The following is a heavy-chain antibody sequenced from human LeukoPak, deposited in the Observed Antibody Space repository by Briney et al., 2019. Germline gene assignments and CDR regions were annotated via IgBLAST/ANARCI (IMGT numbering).Heavy chain of an antibody. D-gene: IGHD5-12*01. CDR1: GFTFSNYA. CDR2: ISGSGGST. CDR3: AKDLAPIDY. Sequence: PGGSLRLSCAASGFTFSNYAMTWVRQAPGTGLEWVSAISGSGGSTYCADSVKGRFTISRDNSKNTLYLQMDSLRAEDTAVYYCAKDLAPIDYWGQGTLVTVSS. J-gene: IGHJ4*02. V-gene: IGHV3-23*01.